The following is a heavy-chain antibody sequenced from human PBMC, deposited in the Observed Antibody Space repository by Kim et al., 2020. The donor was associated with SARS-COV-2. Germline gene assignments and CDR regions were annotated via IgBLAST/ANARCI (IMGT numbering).Heavy chain of an antibody. CDR1: GGSISSSNW. CDR2: IYHSGST. Sequence: SETLSLTCAVSGGSISSSNWWSWVRQPPGKGLEWIGEIYHSGSTNYNPSLKSRVTISVDKSKNQFSLKLSSVTAADTAVYYCVRGPYDFWSGEESNGTRWVLIADEDYYYYGMDVWGQGTTVTVSS. CDR3: VRGPYDFWSGEESNGTRWVLIADEDYYYYGMDV. D-gene: IGHD3-3*01. V-gene: IGHV4-4*02. J-gene: IGHJ6*02.